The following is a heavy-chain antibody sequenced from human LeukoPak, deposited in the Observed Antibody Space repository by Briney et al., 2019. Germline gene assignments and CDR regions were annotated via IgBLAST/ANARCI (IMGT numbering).Heavy chain of an antibody. Sequence: GGSLRLSCVGSGFTFSDKWMSWVRQAPGKGLEWVAVISYDGSNKYYADSVKGRFTISRDNSKNTLYLQMNSLRAEDTAVYYCARGIGNYFDYWGQGTLVTVSS. CDR1: GFTFSDKW. CDR2: ISYDGSNK. CDR3: ARGIGNYFDY. V-gene: IGHV3-30*19. J-gene: IGHJ4*02. D-gene: IGHD1-1*01.